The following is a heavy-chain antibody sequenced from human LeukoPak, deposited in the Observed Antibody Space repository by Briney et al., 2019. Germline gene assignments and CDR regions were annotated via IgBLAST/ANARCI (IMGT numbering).Heavy chain of an antibody. CDR3: AGLGGTGRMDV. CDR2: MHHSGSA. V-gene: IGHV4-59*01. D-gene: IGHD3-16*01. CDR1: GGSISRCH. Sequence: SETLSLTCSVSGGSISRCHWSWMRQSPGKGLEWIGYMHHSGSASDNPSLKSRVTISLDTPKNQFSLKLSSVTAADTAVYYCAGLGGTGRMDVWGQGTTVTVS. J-gene: IGHJ6*02.